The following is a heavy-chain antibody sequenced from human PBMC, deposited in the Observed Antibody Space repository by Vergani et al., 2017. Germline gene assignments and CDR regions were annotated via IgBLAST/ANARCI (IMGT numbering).Heavy chain of an antibody. CDR2: ISYDGSNK. CDR3: ARSGYYDFWSADY. CDR1: GFTFSSYA. V-gene: IGHV3-30-3*01. J-gene: IGHJ4*02. D-gene: IGHD3-3*01. Sequence: QVQLVESGGGVVQPGRSLRLSCAASGFTFSSYAMHWVRQAPGKGLEWVAVISYDGSNKYYADSVKGRFTISRDNSKNTLYLQMNSLRADDTAVYYCARSGYYDFWSADYWGQGTLVTVSS.